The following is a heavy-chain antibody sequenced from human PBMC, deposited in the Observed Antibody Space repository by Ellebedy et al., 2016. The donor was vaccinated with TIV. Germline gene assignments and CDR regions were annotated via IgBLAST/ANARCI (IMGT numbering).Heavy chain of an antibody. CDR1: GYTFTYYY. J-gene: IGHJ5*02. V-gene: IGHV1-46*01. CDR2: INPSGGST. CDR3: ARGPYGSPSWFDP. Sequence: AASVQVSCKASGYTFTYYYIHWVRQAPGQGLEWMGIINPSGGSTTYAQKFQGRVTMTRDTSTSTVYMELSTLRSEDTAVYYCARGPYGSPSWFDPWGQGTLVTVSS. D-gene: IGHD3-10*01.